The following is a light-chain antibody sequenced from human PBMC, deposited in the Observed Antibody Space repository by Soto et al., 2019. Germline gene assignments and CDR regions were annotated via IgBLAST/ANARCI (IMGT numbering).Light chain of an antibody. Sequence: DIQMTQSPSSLSASVGDRVTISCRASQSISTYLNWYQKKPGTAPRLLIYRASSVKSGVPPRFSGSGSGRDFTLTISSLRPEDSATYFCQHTFGSPPWTFGQGTKVEVK. J-gene: IGKJ1*01. V-gene: IGKV1-39*01. CDR3: QHTFGSPPWT. CDR1: QSISTY. CDR2: RAS.